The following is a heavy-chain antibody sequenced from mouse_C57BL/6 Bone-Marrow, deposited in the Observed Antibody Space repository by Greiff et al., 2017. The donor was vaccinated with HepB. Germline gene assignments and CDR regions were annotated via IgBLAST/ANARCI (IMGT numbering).Heavy chain of an antibody. CDR1: GYTFTSYW. CDR3: ARCITTVVAGDY. J-gene: IGHJ2*01. Sequence: QVQLQHPGAELVKPGASVKMSCKASGYTFTSYWITWVKQRPGQGLEWIGDIYPGSGSTNYNEKFKSKATLTVDTSSSTAYMQLSSLTSEDSAVYYCARCITTVVAGDYWGQGTTLTVSS. D-gene: IGHD1-1*01. CDR2: IYPGSGST. V-gene: IGHV1-55*01.